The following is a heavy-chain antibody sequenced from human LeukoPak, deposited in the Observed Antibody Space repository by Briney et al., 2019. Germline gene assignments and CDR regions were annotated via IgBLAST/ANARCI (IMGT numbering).Heavy chain of an antibody. CDR2: ILYDGSNK. Sequence: PGRSLRLSCAASGFTLSSYGMNWVRQAPGKGLEWVALILYDGSNKYYADSVKGRFTISRDNSKNTLYLQMNSLRAEDTAVYYCAKVYGGNGNDAFDIWGQGTMVTVSS. D-gene: IGHD4-23*01. J-gene: IGHJ3*02. CDR3: AKVYGGNGNDAFDI. V-gene: IGHV3-30*18. CDR1: GFTLSSYG.